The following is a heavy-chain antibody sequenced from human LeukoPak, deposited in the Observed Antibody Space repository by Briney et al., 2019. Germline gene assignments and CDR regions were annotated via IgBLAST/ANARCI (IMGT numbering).Heavy chain of an antibody. D-gene: IGHD3-22*01. J-gene: IGHJ5*02. Sequence: GGSLRLSCAASGFTFSSYSMNWVRQAPGKGLEWVSSISSSSSYIYYADSAKGRFTISRDNAKNSLYLQMNSLRAEDTAVYYCARDRGYYDSSGYLTWGQGTLVTVSS. CDR2: ISSSSSYI. CDR1: GFTFSSYS. V-gene: IGHV3-21*01. CDR3: ARDRGYYDSSGYLT.